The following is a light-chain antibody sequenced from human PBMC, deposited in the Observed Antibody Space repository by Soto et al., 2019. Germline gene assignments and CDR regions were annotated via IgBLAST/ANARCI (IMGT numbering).Light chain of an antibody. V-gene: IGKV3D-20*02. CDR1: QSVSSSY. CDR3: QQRSNSPLT. Sequence: EIVLTQSPGTLSLSPGERATLSCRASQSVSSSYLAGYQQKPGQAPRLLIYGASNMATGIPDRFSGSGSGTDFTLTISSLEPEDFAVYYCQQRSNSPLTFGRGTKVEIK. J-gene: IGKJ4*02. CDR2: GAS.